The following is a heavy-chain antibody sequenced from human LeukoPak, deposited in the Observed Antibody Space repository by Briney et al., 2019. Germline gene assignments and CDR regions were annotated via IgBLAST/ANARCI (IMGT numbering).Heavy chain of an antibody. CDR2: INDSGGNT. Sequence: GGSLRLSCAASGFTFSSYAMSWVRQAPGKGLEWVSLINDSGGNTYYADSVKGRFTISRDNSKNTLFLQMSSLRAEDTAVYYCAKTIAGIRGGYFDYWGQGTLVTVSS. J-gene: IGHJ4*02. V-gene: IGHV3-23*01. CDR1: GFTFSSYA. D-gene: IGHD3-10*01. CDR3: AKTIAGIRGGYFDY.